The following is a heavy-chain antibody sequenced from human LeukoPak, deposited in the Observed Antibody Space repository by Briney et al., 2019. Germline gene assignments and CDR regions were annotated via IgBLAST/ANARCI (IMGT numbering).Heavy chain of an antibody. V-gene: IGHV1-46*01. CDR1: GYTFINHW. CDR2: INPTGTRT. Sequence: ASVKVSCKASGYTFINHWMHWVRQAPGQGLEWVGLINPTGTRTLYAQKFQGRIALTRDMSTTTDYMELSSLTSEDTAVYYCARDNSVGGITWWFDPWGQGTLVTVSS. J-gene: IGHJ5*02. D-gene: IGHD1-26*01. CDR3: ARDNSVGGITWWFDP.